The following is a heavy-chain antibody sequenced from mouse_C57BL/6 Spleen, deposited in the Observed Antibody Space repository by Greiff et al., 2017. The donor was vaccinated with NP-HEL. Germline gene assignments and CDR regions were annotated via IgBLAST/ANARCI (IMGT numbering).Heavy chain of an antibody. D-gene: IGHD3-2*02. Sequence: VQLQQPGAELVKPGASVKLSCKASGYTFTSYWMHWVRQRPGRGLEWIGRIDPISGGTKSNEKFKSKATLTVDKPSSTAYMQLSSLTSEDSAVYYCARSRLPPFDYWGQGTTLTVSS. V-gene: IGHV1-72*01. CDR3: ARSRLPPFDY. J-gene: IGHJ2*01. CDR1: GYTFTSYW. CDR2: IDPISGGT.